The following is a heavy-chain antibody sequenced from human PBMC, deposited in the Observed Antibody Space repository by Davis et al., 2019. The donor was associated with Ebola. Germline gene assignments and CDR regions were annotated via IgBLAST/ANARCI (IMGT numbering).Heavy chain of an antibody. V-gene: IGHV3-30*02. D-gene: IGHD1-26*01. CDR2: IRFDGSDE. J-gene: IGHJ5*02. CDR3: ARGGQGVGAGRWLDP. CDR1: GFTFRNFG. Sequence: GGSLRLSCAASGFTFRNFGMHWVRQAPGKGLEWVTFIRFDGSDEQYADSVKGRFSISRDNTKNTLYLQMNNLRPEDTAMYYCARGGQGVGAGRWLDPWGQGNLVIVSS.